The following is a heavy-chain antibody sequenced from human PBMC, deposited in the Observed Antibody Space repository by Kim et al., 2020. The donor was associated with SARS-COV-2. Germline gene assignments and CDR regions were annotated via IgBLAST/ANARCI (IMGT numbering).Heavy chain of an antibody. D-gene: IGHD2-2*01. CDR1: RFTLSSSA. CDR3: AKNVHITSVTFLWYFDL. J-gene: IGHJ2*01. V-gene: IGHV3-23*01. CDR2: IFGSGHGT. Sequence: GGSLRLSCVASRFTLSSSAMTRVRQAPGKGLEWVSTIFGSGHGTYYADSVKGRFVVSRDNSKNTLYLQMDNLSGDDTAIYYCAKNVHITSVTFLWYFDLWGRGSSVTISS.